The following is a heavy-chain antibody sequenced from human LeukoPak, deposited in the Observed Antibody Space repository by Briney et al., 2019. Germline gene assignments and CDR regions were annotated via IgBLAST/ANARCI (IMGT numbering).Heavy chain of an antibody. J-gene: IGHJ6*03. D-gene: IGHD5-12*01. CDR3: AKVTGVATMGYYYYYTDV. CDR2: IYSGGST. CDR1: GFTVSNNY. Sequence: GGSLRLSCAASGFTVSNNYMNWVRQAPGKGLEWVSVIYSGGSTYYADSVKGRFTISRDNSKNTLSLQMNSLRAEDTAVYYCAKVTGVATMGYYYYYTDVWGKGTTVTVSS. V-gene: IGHV3-53*01.